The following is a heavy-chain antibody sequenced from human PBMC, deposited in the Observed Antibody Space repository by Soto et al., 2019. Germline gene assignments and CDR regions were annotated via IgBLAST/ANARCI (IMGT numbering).Heavy chain of an antibody. J-gene: IGHJ2*01. CDR1: GDSISSNRW. D-gene: IGHD2-2*01. Sequence: QVQLQESCPGLVRASGTLSLTCAVSGDSISSNRWWSWVRQPPAKGLEWIGEIYHSGTTNYNPSLKGRVSNSVDKSKNLFSLNVNSVTAADTAVYYCATGGSYCSTNGCLCWCLDLWGCGTLVSVSS. CDR3: ATGGSYCSTNGCLCWCLDL. CDR2: IYHSGTT. V-gene: IGHV4-4*02.